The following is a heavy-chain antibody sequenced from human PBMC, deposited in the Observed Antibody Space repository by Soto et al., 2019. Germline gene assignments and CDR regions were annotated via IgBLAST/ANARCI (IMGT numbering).Heavy chain of an antibody. V-gene: IGHV1-69*02. J-gene: IGHJ4*02. CDR1: GGTFSPYT. CDR2: IIPFLGVT. D-gene: IGHD3-10*01. Sequence: QVHLVQSGAEVKKPGSSVKVSCKASGGTFSPYTINWVRQAPGQGLEWMGRIIPFLGVTNHAQKFQDRVTITADKSTSTAYLEFRSLRSEDTAVYYCTRYWDSSVSTWEFGGQWGQGTLVTVSS. CDR3: TRYWDSSVSTWEFGGQ.